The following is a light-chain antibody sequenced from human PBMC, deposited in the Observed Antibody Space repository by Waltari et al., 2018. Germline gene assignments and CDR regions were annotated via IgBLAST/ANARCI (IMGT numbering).Light chain of an antibody. J-gene: IGKJ2*01. V-gene: IGKV1-39*01. CDR3: HQSYSPLNS. CDR2: AAS. CDR1: QTFSHY. Sequence: DIRMTQSPSSLSAFLGDRVTISCRSSQTFSHYLNWYQQKPGKAPKLLIFAASTLQSGVPSRFTGAGSGTNFTLTISSLQPEDFATYYCHQSYSPLNSFGQGTKLEIK.